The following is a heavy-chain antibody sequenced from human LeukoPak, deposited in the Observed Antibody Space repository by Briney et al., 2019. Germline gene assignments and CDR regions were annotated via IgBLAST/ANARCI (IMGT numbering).Heavy chain of an antibody. J-gene: IGHJ4*02. Sequence: PGGSLRLSCAASGFTFDDYAMHWVRQAPGKGLEWVSGISWNSGSIGYADSVKGRFTISRDNAKNSLYLQMNSLRAEDMALYYCAKDGGDCGDYLDYWGQGTLVTVSS. CDR2: ISWNSGSI. CDR1: GFTFDDYA. D-gene: IGHD2-21*02. V-gene: IGHV3-9*03. CDR3: AKDGGDCGDYLDY.